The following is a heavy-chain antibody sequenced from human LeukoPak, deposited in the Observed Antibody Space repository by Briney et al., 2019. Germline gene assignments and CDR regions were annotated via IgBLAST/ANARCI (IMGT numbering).Heavy chain of an antibody. D-gene: IGHD2-2*01. CDR3: VREGIVVGRNWFDP. Sequence: PGGSLRLSCAASGFTFSSYWMHWVRQAPGKGLVWVSRINSDESSTSYADSVKGRFTISRDNAKNTLCLQMNSLRAEDTAVYYCVREGIVVGRNWFDPWGQGTLVTVSS. V-gene: IGHV3-74*01. CDR1: GFTFSSYW. J-gene: IGHJ5*02. CDR2: INSDESST.